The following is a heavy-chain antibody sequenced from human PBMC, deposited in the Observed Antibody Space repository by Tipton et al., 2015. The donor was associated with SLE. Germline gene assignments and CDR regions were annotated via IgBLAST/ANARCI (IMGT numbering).Heavy chain of an antibody. CDR3: SGQLLPLYGMDV. D-gene: IGHD6-6*01. CDR1: GFTFSIYA. CDR2: ISYDGGNK. Sequence: SLRLSCAASGFTFSIYAMHWVRQAPGKGLEWVAVISYDGGNKYNADSVKGRFTISRDNSKNTLYLQMNSLRAEDTAVYYCSGQLLPLYGMDVWGQGTTVTVSS. J-gene: IGHJ6*02. V-gene: IGHV3-30*04.